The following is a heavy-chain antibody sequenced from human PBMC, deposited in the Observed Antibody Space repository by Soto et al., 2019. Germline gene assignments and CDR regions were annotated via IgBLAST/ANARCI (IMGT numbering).Heavy chain of an antibody. CDR1: RFTFSTYG. Sequence: QVQLVESGGGVVQPGKSLKLSCAASRFTFSTYGMHWVRQAPGKGLEWVAVISYDGSNKFYADSVKGRFTISRDNSNNTLYLQMTRLRAEDTAVYYCAKDQQWLVNSHFDSWGQGTLVTVSS. CDR2: ISYDGSNK. D-gene: IGHD6-19*01. CDR3: AKDQQWLVNSHFDS. J-gene: IGHJ4*02. V-gene: IGHV3-30*18.